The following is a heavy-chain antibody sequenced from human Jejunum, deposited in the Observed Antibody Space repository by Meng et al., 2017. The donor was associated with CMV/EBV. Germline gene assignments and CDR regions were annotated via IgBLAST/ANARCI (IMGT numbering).Heavy chain of an antibody. J-gene: IGHJ2*01. D-gene: IGHD5-12*01. Sequence: CAASGFTFSGYGMHWVRQAPGKGLEWVALIAFDGSNKDYADSVKGRFTISRDNAKNSLYLQMNNLSAEDTAVYYCAGGAGWIFDLWGRGTLVTVSS. CDR3: AGGAGWIFDL. CDR1: GFTFSGYG. V-gene: IGHV3-33*01. CDR2: IAFDGSNK.